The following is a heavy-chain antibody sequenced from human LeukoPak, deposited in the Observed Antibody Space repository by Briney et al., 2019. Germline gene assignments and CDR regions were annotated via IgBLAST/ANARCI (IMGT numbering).Heavy chain of an antibody. Sequence: ASVKVSCKASGYTFTICAMHWVRQAPGQRLEWMGWINAGNGNTKYSQKFQGRVTFIRDTSASTVYVELSSLTSEDTAVYYCARGTGTFVRDWFDPWGQGTLVTVSS. V-gene: IGHV1-3*01. CDR1: GYTFTICA. CDR2: INAGNGNT. CDR3: ARGTGTFVRDWFDP. D-gene: IGHD1-1*01. J-gene: IGHJ5*02.